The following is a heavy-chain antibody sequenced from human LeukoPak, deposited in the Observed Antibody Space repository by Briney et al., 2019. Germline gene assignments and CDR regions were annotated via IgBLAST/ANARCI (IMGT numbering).Heavy chain of an antibody. CDR1: GGTFSSYA. CDR3: ARDQYYYDSSGYYSTLYYYGMDV. V-gene: IGHV1-69*04. CDR2: IIPILGIA. D-gene: IGHD3-22*01. Sequence: SVKVSCKASGGTFSSYAISWVRQAPGQGLEWMGRIIPILGIANYAQKFQGRVTITADKPTSTAYMELSSLRSEDTAVYYCARDQYYYDSSGYYSTLYYYGMDVWGQGTTVTVSS. J-gene: IGHJ6*02.